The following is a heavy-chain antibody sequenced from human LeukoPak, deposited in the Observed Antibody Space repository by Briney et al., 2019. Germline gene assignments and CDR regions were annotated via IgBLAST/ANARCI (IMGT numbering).Heavy chain of an antibody. Sequence: SETLSLTCTVSGGSISSSSYYWGWIRQPPGKGLEWIGEINHSGSTNYNPSLKSRVTISVDTSKNQFSLKLSSVTAADTAVYYCARVGSSAVVVPAAPPRDDAFDIWGQGTMVTVSS. V-gene: IGHV4-39*07. CDR2: INHSGST. J-gene: IGHJ3*02. CDR3: ARVGSSAVVVPAAPPRDDAFDI. D-gene: IGHD2-2*01. CDR1: GGSISSSSYY.